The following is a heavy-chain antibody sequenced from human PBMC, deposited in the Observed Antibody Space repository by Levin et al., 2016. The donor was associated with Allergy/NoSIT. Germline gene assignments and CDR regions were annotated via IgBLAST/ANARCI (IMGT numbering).Heavy chain of an antibody. CDR2: INHSGKT. D-gene: IGHD3-10*01. CDR1: GGSFSDYY. CDR3: ASFAYYGSGSYSFDY. V-gene: IGHV4-34*01. Sequence: SETLSLTCAVYGGSFSDYYWNWIRQPPGKGLEWIGEINHSGKTNYNPSLKSRVTISVDTSKNQFSLKLSSVTAADTAVYYCASFAYYGSGSYSFDYWGQGTLVTVSS. J-gene: IGHJ4*02.